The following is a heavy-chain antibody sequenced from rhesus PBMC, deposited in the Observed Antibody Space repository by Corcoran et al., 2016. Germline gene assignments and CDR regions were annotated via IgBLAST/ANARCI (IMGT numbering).Heavy chain of an antibody. V-gene: IGHV4-173*01. Sequence: QLQLQESGPGLVKPSETLSLTCAVSGGSISSNYWSWIRQPTGKGLEWIGRISGSGRSPDDNPSLKSRVTISTDTSKNQFSLKLSSVTAADTAVYYCARDGNFKLHYFDYWGQGVLVTVSS. CDR2: ISGSGRSP. J-gene: IGHJ4*01. CDR1: GGSISSNY. CDR3: ARDGNFKLHYFDY. D-gene: IGHD3-3*01.